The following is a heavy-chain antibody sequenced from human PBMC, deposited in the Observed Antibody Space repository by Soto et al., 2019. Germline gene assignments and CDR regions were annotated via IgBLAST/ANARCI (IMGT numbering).Heavy chain of an antibody. CDR3: AKVRLPYHFFDLDV. CDR2: ISWDGGST. CDR1: GFTFDDYS. Sequence: PGESLKISCAASGFTFDDYSMHWVRQRPGKGLEWVSLISWDGGSTYYEDSVRGRFTISRDNSKNSLYLHMNGLKNEDTALYYCAKVRLPYHFFDLDVWGQGTTVTVSS. V-gene: IGHV3-43*01. J-gene: IGHJ6*02. D-gene: IGHD4-17*01.